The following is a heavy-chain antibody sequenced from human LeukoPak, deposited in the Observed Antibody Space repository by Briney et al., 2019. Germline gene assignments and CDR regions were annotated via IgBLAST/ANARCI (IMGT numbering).Heavy chain of an antibody. J-gene: IGHJ4*02. CDR1: GGSISSRNW. D-gene: IGHD3-9*01. CDR2: IYHSGST. Sequence: SGTLSLTCAVSGGSISSRNWWSWVRQPPGKGLEWIGEIYHSGSTNYNPSLKSRVTISVDTSKNQFSLKLSSVTAADTAVYYCARVLPAVTGYSDYWGQGTLVTVSS. V-gene: IGHV4-4*02. CDR3: ARVLPAVTGYSDY.